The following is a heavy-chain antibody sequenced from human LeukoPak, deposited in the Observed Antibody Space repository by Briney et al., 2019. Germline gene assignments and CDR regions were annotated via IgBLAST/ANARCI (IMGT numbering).Heavy chain of an antibody. CDR1: GDPVNSYY. J-gene: IGHJ6*02. CDR2: IYYSGST. CDR3: ARMLRGSSWPGTPDYYYGMDV. D-gene: IGHD6-13*01. Sequence: PSETLSLTCSVSGDPVNSYYWSWIRQPPGKGLEWIGYIYYSGSTNYNPSLKSRVTISVDTSKKRFSMKLTSVTAADTAVYYCARMLRGSSWPGTPDYYYGMDVWGQGTTVTVSS. V-gene: IGHV4-59*02.